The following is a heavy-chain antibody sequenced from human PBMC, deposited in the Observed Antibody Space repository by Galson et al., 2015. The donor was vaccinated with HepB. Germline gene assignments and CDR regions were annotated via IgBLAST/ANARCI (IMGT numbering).Heavy chain of an antibody. V-gene: IGHV3-21*01. CDR2: ISSSSSYI. Sequence: SLRLSCAASGFTFSSYSMNWVRQAPGKGLEWVSSISSSSSYIYYADSVKGRFTISRDNAKNSLYLQMNSLRAEDTAVYYCARDLSTLLGFDYWGQGTLVTVSS. D-gene: IGHD2-15*01. CDR1: GFTFSSYS. CDR3: ARDLSTLLGFDY. J-gene: IGHJ4*02.